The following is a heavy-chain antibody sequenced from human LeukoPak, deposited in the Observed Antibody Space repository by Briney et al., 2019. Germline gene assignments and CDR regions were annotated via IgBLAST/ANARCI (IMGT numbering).Heavy chain of an antibody. V-gene: IGHV3-48*03. CDR1: GFTFDDYA. CDR3: ARNDYGDYGWYFDL. D-gene: IGHD4-17*01. Sequence: PGGSLRLSCAASGFTFDDYAMNWVRQAPGKGLEWVSYISSSGSTIYYADSVKGRFTISRDNAKNSLYLQMNSLRAEDTAVYYCARNDYGDYGWYFDLWGRGTLVTVSS. CDR2: ISSSGSTI. J-gene: IGHJ2*01.